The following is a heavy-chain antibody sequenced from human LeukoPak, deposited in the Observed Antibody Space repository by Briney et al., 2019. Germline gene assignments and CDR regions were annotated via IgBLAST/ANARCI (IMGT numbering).Heavy chain of an antibody. Sequence: GGSLRLSCAASGFTFSSYEMNWVRQAPGKGLEWVSVIYSGDSTYYAASGGGTYSTNSVKGRFTISRDDSKNTLYLQMNSLRGEDTAVYYCARDSFTRGYYDYWGQGTLVTVSS. J-gene: IGHJ4*02. CDR3: ARDSFTRGYYDY. V-gene: IGHV3-53*01. D-gene: IGHD2/OR15-2a*01. CDR1: GFTFSSYE. CDR2: IYSGDST.